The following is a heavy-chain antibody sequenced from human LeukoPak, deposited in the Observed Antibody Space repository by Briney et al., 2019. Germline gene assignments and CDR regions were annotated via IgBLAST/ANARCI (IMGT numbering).Heavy chain of an antibody. CDR2: IYYSGST. D-gene: IGHD3-16*01. CDR1: GGSINSYY. CDR3: ARGRYGWLPFDY. V-gene: IGHV4-59*01. Sequence: NPSETLSLTCTVSGGSINSYYWSWIRQPPGKGLEWIGYIYYSGSTNYNPSLKSRVTISVDTFKNQFTLKLSSVTAADTAVYYCARGRYGWLPFDYWGQGTLVTVSA. J-gene: IGHJ4*02.